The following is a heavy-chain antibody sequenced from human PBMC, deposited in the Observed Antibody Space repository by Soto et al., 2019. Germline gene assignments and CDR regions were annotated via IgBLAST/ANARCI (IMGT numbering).Heavy chain of an antibody. D-gene: IGHD3-22*01. V-gene: IGHV3-23*01. Sequence: PVGSLRLSCAASGFTFSIYAVSWVRQAPGKGLEWVSTITGNGGTSYADFVRGRFTISRDNSKNTLYLQMKSLRAEDTAVYYCAKDAPGSGWLSDYWGQGTLVTAPQ. CDR3: AKDAPGSGWLSDY. J-gene: IGHJ4*02. CDR1: GFTFSIYA. CDR2: ITGNGGT.